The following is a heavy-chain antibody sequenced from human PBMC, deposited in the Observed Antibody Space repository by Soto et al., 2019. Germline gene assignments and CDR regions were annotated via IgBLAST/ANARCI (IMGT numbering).Heavy chain of an antibody. CDR1: GASITTYY. J-gene: IGHJ4*02. V-gene: IGHV4-59*01. D-gene: IGHD6-19*01. Sequence: SETLSLTCDVSGASITTYYWSWIRQAPGKGLEWIGNVYHTGTTDYNSSLKSRVTISVDTSKNQLSLNMNSVTAADTAVYYCARRLFGSGWTLDSWGQGALVTVS. CDR3: ARRLFGSGWTLDS. CDR2: VYHTGTT.